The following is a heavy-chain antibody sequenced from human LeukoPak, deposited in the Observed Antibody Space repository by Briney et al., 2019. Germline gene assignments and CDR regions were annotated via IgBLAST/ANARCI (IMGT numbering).Heavy chain of an antibody. Sequence: SETLSLTCAVYGGSFSGYYWSWIRQPPGKGLEWIASMYSSGTTYYNPSLKSRVSISIDTSKNQFFLKVISVAAADTAVYYCARGIANSGRSFDYWGQGTLVTVSS. V-gene: IGHV4-34*01. CDR1: GGSFSGYY. CDR2: MYSSGTT. D-gene: IGHD3-10*01. J-gene: IGHJ4*02. CDR3: ARGIANSGRSFDY.